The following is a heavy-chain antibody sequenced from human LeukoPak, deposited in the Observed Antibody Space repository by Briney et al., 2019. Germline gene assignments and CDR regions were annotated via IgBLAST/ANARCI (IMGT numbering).Heavy chain of an antibody. V-gene: IGHV7-4-1*02. Sequence: ASVKVSCKASGYTFTGYYMHWVRQAPGQGLEWMGWINTNTGKPTYAQDFTGQFVFSLDTSVSTAYLQISSLKAEDTAVYYCARGSSTWHHLLDYWGQGTLVTVSS. CDR2: INTNTGKP. CDR1: GYTFTGYY. J-gene: IGHJ4*02. CDR3: ARGSSTWHHLLDY. D-gene: IGHD6-13*01.